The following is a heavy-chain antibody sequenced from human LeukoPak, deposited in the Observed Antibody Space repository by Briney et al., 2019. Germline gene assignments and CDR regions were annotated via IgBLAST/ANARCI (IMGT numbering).Heavy chain of an antibody. CDR2: IYYSGST. D-gene: IGHD5-18*01. V-gene: IGHV4-59*01. J-gene: IGHJ4*02. Sequence: KPSETLSLTCTVSGGSISSYYWSWIRQPPGKGLEWIGYIYYSGSTNYNPSLKSRVTISVDTSKNQFSLKLSSVTAADTAVYYCASVDTAMVYFDYWGQGTLVTVSS. CDR3: ASVDTAMVYFDY. CDR1: GGSISSYY.